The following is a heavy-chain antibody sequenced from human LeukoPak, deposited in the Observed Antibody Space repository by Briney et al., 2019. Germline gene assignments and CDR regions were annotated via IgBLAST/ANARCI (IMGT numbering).Heavy chain of an antibody. CDR3: ARSYYGSGTSYGMDV. D-gene: IGHD3-10*01. Sequence: EGSLRLSCAVSGFTFSRHWMSWVRQAPGKGLEWLANIKQDGSEKYYVDSVEGRFTISRDNAKNSLYLQMNSLRAEDTAVYYCARSYYGSGTSYGMDVWGQGTTVTVSS. CDR1: GFTFSRHW. CDR2: IKQDGSEK. V-gene: IGHV3-7*01. J-gene: IGHJ6*02.